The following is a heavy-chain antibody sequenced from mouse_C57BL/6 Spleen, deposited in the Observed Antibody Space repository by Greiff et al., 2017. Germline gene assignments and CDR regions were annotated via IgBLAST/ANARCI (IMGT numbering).Heavy chain of an antibody. V-gene: IGHV5-6*01. Sequence: EVQGVESGGDLVKPGGSLKLSCAASGFTFSSYGMSWVRQTPDKRLEWVATISSGGSYTYYPDSVKGRFTISRDNAKNTLYLQMSSLKSEDTAMYYCARHYYSNLYYYAMDYWGQGTSVTVSS. CDR2: ISSGGSYT. J-gene: IGHJ4*01. D-gene: IGHD2-5*01. CDR1: GFTFSSYG. CDR3: ARHYYSNLYYYAMDY.